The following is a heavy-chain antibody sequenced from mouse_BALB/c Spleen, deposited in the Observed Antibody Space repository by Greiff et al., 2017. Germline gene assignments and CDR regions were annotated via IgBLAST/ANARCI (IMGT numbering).Heavy chain of an antibody. V-gene: IGHV1S29*02. CDR2: IYPYNGGT. D-gene: IGHD4-1*02. Sequence: VQLKESGPELVKPGASVKISCKASGYTFTDYNMHWVKQSHGKSLEWIGYIYPYNGGTGYNQKFKSKATLTVDNSSSTAYMQLRSLTSEDSAVYYCARSTNWDGWFAYWGQGTLVTVSA. J-gene: IGHJ3*01. CDR3: ARSTNWDGWFAY. CDR1: GYTFTDYN.